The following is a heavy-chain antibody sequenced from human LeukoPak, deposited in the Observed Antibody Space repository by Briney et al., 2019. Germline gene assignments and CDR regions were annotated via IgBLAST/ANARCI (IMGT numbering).Heavy chain of an antibody. J-gene: IGHJ4*02. CDR3: TRKGYAFDY. V-gene: IGHV5-51*01. CDR2: IYPGDSDT. CDR1: GYIFTSYW. Sequence: GESLKISCKVSGYIFTSYWFGRVRQMPGKGLEWMGIIYPGDSDTRYSPSFQGQVTISVDKSISTAYLQWSSLKASDTAMNYFTRKGYAFDYWGQGTLVTVSS. D-gene: IGHD2-8*01.